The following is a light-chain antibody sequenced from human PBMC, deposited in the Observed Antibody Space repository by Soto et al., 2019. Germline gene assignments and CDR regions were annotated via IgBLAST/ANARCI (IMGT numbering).Light chain of an antibody. J-gene: IGKJ1*01. CDR2: GAS. Sequence: EIVMTQSPATLSVSPGERATLSCRASQSVSSNLDWYQQKPGQAPRLLIYGASTRATGIPARFSGSGSGTELNLTISSLQSEDFAVYYCQQYNNWPTWTFGQGTKVEIK. CDR1: QSVSSN. CDR3: QQYNNWPTWT. V-gene: IGKV3-15*01.